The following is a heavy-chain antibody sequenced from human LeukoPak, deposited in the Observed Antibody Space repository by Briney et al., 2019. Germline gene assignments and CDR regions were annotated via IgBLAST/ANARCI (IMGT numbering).Heavy chain of an antibody. CDR1: GGSISSYY. V-gene: IGHV4-59*01. CDR3: ARARYYYTY. Sequence: SETLSLTCTVSGGSISSYYWSWIRQPPGKGLEWIGYIYYNGNTNYNPSLKSRVTISIDTSKNQFSLKLSSVTAADTAVYYCARARYYYTYWGQGTLVTVPS. J-gene: IGHJ4*02. CDR2: IYYNGNT.